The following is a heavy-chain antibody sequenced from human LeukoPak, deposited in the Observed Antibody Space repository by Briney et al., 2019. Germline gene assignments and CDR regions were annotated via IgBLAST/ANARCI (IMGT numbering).Heavy chain of an antibody. CDR1: GYTFTSYG. CDR2: ISAYNGNT. CDR3: ARGITGTMGGGYNWFDP. D-gene: IGHD1-7*01. V-gene: IGHV1-18*01. Sequence: ASVKVSCKASGYTFTSYGISWVRQAPGQGLEWMGWISAYNGNTNYAQKLQGRVTMTTGTSTSTAYMELRSLRSDDTAVYYCARGITGTMGGGYNWFDPWGQGTLVTVSS. J-gene: IGHJ5*02.